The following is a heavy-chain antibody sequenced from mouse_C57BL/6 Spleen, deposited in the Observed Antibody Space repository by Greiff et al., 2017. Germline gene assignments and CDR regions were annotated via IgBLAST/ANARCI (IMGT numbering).Heavy chain of an antibody. CDR3: ASDRFDY. Sequence: QVQLKQSGAELMKPGASVKLSCKATGYTFTGYWIDWVKQRPGHGLEWIGAILPGSGSTNYPEKFKGKATFTADTSSNTAYMQLSSLTTEDSAIYYGASDRFDYWGQGTTLTVSS. CDR1: GYTFTGYW. J-gene: IGHJ2*01. V-gene: IGHV1-9*01. CDR2: ILPGSGST.